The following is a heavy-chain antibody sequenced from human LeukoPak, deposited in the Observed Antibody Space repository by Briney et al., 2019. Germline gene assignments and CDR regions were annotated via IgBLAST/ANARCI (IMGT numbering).Heavy chain of an antibody. CDR1: GGSISSGSYY. J-gene: IGHJ3*02. CDR2: IYTSGST. D-gene: IGHD2-2*02. V-gene: IGHV4-61*02. CDR3: ARDRKYCSSTSCYKGDAFDI. Sequence: SETLSLTCTVSGGSISSGSYYWSWIRQPAGKGLEWIGRIYTSGSTNYNPYLKSRVTISVDTSKTQFSLKLSSVTAADTAVYYCARDRKYCSSTSCYKGDAFDIWGQGTMVTVSS.